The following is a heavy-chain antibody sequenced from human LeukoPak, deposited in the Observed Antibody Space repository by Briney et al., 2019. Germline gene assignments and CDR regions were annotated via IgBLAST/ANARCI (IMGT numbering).Heavy chain of an antibody. V-gene: IGHV1-2*02. CDR1: GYTFTGYY. CDR3: AVALGVFGELLSSS. D-gene: IGHD3-10*01. Sequence: ASVKVSCKASGYTFTGYYMHWVRQAPGQGLEWMGWINPNSGGTNYAQKFQGRVTMTEDTSTDTAYMELSSLRSEDTAVYYCAVALGVFGELLSSSWGQGTLVTVSS. J-gene: IGHJ5*02. CDR2: INPNSGGT.